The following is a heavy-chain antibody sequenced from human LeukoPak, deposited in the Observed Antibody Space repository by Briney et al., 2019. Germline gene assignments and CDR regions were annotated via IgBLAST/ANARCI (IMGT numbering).Heavy chain of an antibody. CDR1: GFTFNNAW. CDR3: TTDPPTYYDFWSGYFNFDY. J-gene: IGHJ4*02. D-gene: IGHD3-3*01. CDR2: IKSKTDGGTT. V-gene: IGHV3-15*01. Sequence: GGSLRLSCAASGFTFNNAWMSWVRQAPGKGLEWVGRIKSKTDGGTTDYAAPVKGRFTISRDDSKNTLYLQMNSLKTEDTAVYYCTTDPPTYYDFWSGYFNFDYWGQGTLVTVSS.